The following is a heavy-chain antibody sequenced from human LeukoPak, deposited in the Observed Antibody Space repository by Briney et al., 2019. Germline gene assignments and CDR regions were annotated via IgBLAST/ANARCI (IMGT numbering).Heavy chain of an antibody. V-gene: IGHV3-48*03. CDR1: GFTFSTYE. CDR3: ARDRGGNSGSFEY. CDR2: ISSSGSTI. J-gene: IGHJ4*02. Sequence: GGSLRLSCAASGFTFSTYEMNWVRQAPGKGLGWISYISSSGSTIYYADSVKGRFTISRDNAKNSLYLQMNSLGVEDTAIYYCARDRGGNSGSFEYWGQGSLVTVSS. D-gene: IGHD2/OR15-2a*01.